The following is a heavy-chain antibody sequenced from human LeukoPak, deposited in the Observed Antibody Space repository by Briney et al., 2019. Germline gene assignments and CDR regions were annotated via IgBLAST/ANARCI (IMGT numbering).Heavy chain of an antibody. J-gene: IGHJ4*02. CDR1: GFTFSSYA. V-gene: IGHV3-30*02. CDR2: IRYDGNNK. CDR3: VGSPRSGWYWFDY. Sequence: GGSLRLSCAASGFTFSSYAMHWVRQAPGKGLEWVAFIRYDGNNKYYADSVKDRFTISRDNSRNTLYLQMSSLRAEDTAVYYCVGSPRSGWYWFDYWGQGTLVTVSS. D-gene: IGHD6-19*01.